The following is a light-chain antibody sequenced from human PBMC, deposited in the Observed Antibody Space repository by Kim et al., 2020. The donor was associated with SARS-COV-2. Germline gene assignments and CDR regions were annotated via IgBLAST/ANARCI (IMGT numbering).Light chain of an antibody. CDR1: SSDVGGYNY. V-gene: IGLV2-14*03. Sequence: GQSIPISCTGTSSDVGGYNYVSWYQQHPGKAPKLMIYDVSKRPSGASIRFSGSKSVNTASLTISGLQAEDEADYYCSSYTSSSTLIFGGGTQLTVL. J-gene: IGLJ2*01. CDR3: SSYTSSSTLI. CDR2: DVS.